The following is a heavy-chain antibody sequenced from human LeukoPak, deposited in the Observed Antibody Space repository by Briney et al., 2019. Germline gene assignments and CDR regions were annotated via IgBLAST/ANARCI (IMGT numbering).Heavy chain of an antibody. J-gene: IGHJ4*02. Sequence: GASVKVSCKASGYTFIGYYMHWVRQAPGQGLEWMGRSNPDSGDTNYAQHFQGRVTMTRDTSITTAYMGLNRLTSDDTAVYYCARDLSSTPHWELDYWGQGTLVTVSS. V-gene: IGHV1-2*06. CDR2: SNPDSGDT. CDR1: GYTFIGYY. D-gene: IGHD1-26*01. CDR3: ARDLSSTPHWELDY.